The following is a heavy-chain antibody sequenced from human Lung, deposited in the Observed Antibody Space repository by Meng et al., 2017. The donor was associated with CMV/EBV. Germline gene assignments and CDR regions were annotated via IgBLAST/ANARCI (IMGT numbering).Heavy chain of an antibody. V-gene: IGHV1-2*02. D-gene: IGHD1-1*01. CDR3: GRVVASAQLPPLDV. J-gene: IGHJ6*02. CDR2: INPITGAT. CDR1: GYTFTGYY. Sequence: SVXVSXXALGYTFTGYYVHWLRQAPGQGLEWMGWINPITGATKYAQKFQGRVTMTRDTSISTAYMDLSRLTSDDAAIYYCGRVVASAQLPPLDVWGQGTXVTGSS.